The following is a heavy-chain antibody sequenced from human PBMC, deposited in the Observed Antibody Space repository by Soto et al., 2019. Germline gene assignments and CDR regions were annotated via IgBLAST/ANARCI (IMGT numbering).Heavy chain of an antibody. D-gene: IGHD1-26*01. CDR3: GRSVVGATGEILYNAMDV. CDR2: INPASGHT. CDR1: GYTFTTYA. J-gene: IGHJ6*02. V-gene: IGHV1-3*01. Sequence: QVQLVQSGAEVKKPGASVKVSCKASGYTFTTYALHWVRQAPEQRPEWMGWINPASGHTKYSKRVQDRVTITRDTSASTGYMELSSLRSEDTAVYYCGRSVVGATGEILYNAMDVWGQGTTVTVSS.